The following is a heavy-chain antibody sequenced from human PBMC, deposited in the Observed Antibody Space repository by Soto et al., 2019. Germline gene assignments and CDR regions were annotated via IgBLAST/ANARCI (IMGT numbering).Heavy chain of an antibody. CDR3: AREVVQWPGPYYYGMDV. V-gene: IGHV1-3*01. Sequence: ASVKVSCKASGYTFTSYAMHWVRQAPGQRLEWMGWINAGNGNTKYSQKFQGRVTITRDTYASTAYMELSSLRSEDTAAYYCAREVVQWPGPYYYGMDVWGQGTTVTVSS. J-gene: IGHJ6*02. CDR1: GYTFTSYA. CDR2: INAGNGNT. D-gene: IGHD6-19*01.